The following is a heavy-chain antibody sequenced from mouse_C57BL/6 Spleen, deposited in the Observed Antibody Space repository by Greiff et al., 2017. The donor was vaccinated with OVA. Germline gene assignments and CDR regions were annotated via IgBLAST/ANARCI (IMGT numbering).Heavy chain of an antibody. CDR2: ITPSTGGT. Sequence: VQLQQPGTDLVKPGASVKLSCKASGYTFTSSCIPLFHQLPGQGLDWIGPITPSTGGTNYNEKFKSKATLTVDKSSSTAYMQLSSLTSEDSAVYYCAREGDGYYQAYWGQGTLVTVSA. CDR1: GYTFTSSC. CDR3: AREGDGYYQAY. V-gene: IGHV1-53*01. D-gene: IGHD2-3*01. J-gene: IGHJ3*01.